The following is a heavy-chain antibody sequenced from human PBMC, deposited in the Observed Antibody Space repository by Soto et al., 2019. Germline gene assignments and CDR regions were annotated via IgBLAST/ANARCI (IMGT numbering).Heavy chain of an antibody. CDR2: IIPIFGTA. CDR1: GGTFSSDA. V-gene: IGHV1-69*12. CDR3: ARDRDEGGYNYYFDY. Sequence: QVQLVQSGAEVKKPGSSVKVSCKASGGTFSSDAISWVRQAPGQGLEWMGGIIPIFGTANYAQKFQGRVTITADESTSTAYMELSSLRSEDTAVYYCARDRDEGGYNYYFDYWGQGTLVTVSS. J-gene: IGHJ4*02. D-gene: IGHD5-12*01.